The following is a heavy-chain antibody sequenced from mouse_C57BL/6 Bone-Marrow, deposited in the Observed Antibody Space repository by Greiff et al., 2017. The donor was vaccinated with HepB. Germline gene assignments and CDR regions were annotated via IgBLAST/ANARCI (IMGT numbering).Heavy chain of an antibody. J-gene: IGHJ2*01. CDR3: ARDEDYRGGFDY. CDR2: ISYDGSN. V-gene: IGHV3-6*01. D-gene: IGHD2-4*01. CDR1: GYSITSGYY. Sequence: ESGPGLVKPSQSLSLTCSVTGYSITSGYYWNWIRQFPGNKLEWMGYISYDGSNNYNPSLKNRISITRDTSKNQFFLKLNSVTTEDTATYYCARDEDYRGGFDYWGQGTTLTVSS.